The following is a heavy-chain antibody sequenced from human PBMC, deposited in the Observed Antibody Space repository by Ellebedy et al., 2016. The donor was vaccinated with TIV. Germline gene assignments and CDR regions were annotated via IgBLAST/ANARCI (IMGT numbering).Heavy chain of an antibody. CDR1: GGSISSYY. Sequence: SETLSLXXTVSGGSISSYYWSWIRQPPGKGLEWIGYIYYSGSTNYNPSLKSRVTISVDTSKNQFSLKLSSVTAADTAVYYCASQGGYYYGMDVWGQGTTVTVSS. D-gene: IGHD3-16*01. CDR3: ASQGGYYYGMDV. CDR2: IYYSGST. V-gene: IGHV4-59*01. J-gene: IGHJ6*02.